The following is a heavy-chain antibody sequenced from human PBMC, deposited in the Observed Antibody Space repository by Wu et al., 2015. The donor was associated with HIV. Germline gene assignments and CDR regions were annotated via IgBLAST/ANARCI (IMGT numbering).Heavy chain of an antibody. CDR2: IIPIFGTA. V-gene: IGHV1-69*12. CDR3: AREDGIAAAGTLYYFDY. CDR1: GGTFSSYA. D-gene: IGHD6-13*01. J-gene: IGHJ4*02. Sequence: QVQLVQSGAEVKKPGSSVKVSCKASGGTFSSYAISWVRQAPGQGLEWMGGIIPIFGTANYAQKFQGRVTITADESTSTAYMELSSLRSEDTAVYYCAREDGIAAAGTLYYFDYWGPGNPWSPVSS.